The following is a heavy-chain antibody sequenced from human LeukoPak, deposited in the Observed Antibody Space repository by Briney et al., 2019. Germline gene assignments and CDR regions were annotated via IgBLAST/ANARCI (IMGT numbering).Heavy chain of an antibody. J-gene: IGHJ1*01. CDR2: ISGSGGST. CDR1: GFTFSSYA. D-gene: IGHD6-19*01. V-gene: IGHV3-23*01. Sequence: PGGSLGLSCAASGFTFSSYAMSWVRQAPGKGLEWVSAISGSGGSTYYADSVKGRFTISRDNSKNTLYLQMNSLRAEDTAVYYCAKDLQWLVLGYFQHWGQGTLVTVSS. CDR3: AKDLQWLVLGYFQH.